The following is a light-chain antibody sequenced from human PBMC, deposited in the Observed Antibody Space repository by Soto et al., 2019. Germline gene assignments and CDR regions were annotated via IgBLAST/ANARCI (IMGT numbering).Light chain of an antibody. CDR1: QSISSW. J-gene: IGKJ1*01. CDR3: KQYNTYWT. V-gene: IGKV1-5*03. CDR2: KAS. Sequence: DIQMTQSPSTLSASVGDRVTITCRASQSISSWLAWYRQKPVKAPELLIYKASSLESGVQSRFSGSGSGTEFTRTISSLQPDDFATYYCKQYNTYWTFGQRTKVEIK.